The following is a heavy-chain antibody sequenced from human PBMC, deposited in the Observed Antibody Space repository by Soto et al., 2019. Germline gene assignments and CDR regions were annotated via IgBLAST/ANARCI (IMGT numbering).Heavy chain of an antibody. Sequence: QVQLVQSGAEVKKPGSSVKVSCKASGDTFTTNIPNWCGQAPGQGLEWMGGIIPVVGTTKYAQKYQDRVTITGDKSTNTAYMELSSLRSDDTAVYYCARGLLYATTYFDYWGQGTPVTVSS. J-gene: IGHJ4*02. CDR2: IIPVVGTT. D-gene: IGHD2-8*01. CDR3: ARGLLYATTYFDY. V-gene: IGHV1-69*06. CDR1: GDTFTTNI.